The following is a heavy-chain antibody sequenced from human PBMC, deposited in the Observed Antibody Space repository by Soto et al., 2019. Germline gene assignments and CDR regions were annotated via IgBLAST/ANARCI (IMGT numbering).Heavy chain of an antibody. CDR2: IIPIFNST. D-gene: IGHD6-19*01. J-gene: IGHJ4*02. CDR1: GSRFSNYV. CDR3: AREGRGKKAGYNGLVSLGY. Sequence: ASVKVSCKVSGSRFSNYVISWVRQAPGHGLEWLGRIIPIFNSTKYAQNFQGRVTITADKSTSTASLELSSLRSDDTAVYYCAREGRGKKAGYNGLVSLGYWGQGTLVTVSS. V-gene: IGHV1-69*06.